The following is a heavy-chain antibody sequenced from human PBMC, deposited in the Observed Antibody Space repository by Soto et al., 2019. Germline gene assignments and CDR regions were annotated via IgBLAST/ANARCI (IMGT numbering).Heavy chain of an antibody. CDR3: ARAPSTYKWCLGY. V-gene: IGHV1-69*13. D-gene: IGHD2-15*01. Sequence: GASVKVSCKASGGTFSSYAISWVRQAPGQGLEWVGGIIPIFGTANYAQKFQGRVTITADESTSTAYMELSSLRSEDTAVYYCARAPSTYKWCLGYWGQGTLVTVSS. CDR1: GGTFSSYA. J-gene: IGHJ4*02. CDR2: IIPIFGTA.